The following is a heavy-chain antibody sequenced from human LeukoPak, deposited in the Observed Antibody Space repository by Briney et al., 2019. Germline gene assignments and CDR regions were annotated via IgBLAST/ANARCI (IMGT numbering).Heavy chain of an antibody. D-gene: IGHD3-3*01. Sequence: SETLSLTCSVSGGSISSGGYYWSWIRQTPGKGLEWIGYIYHSGSTNYNPSLKSRVTMSLDTSKNQFSLKLSSVTAADTAVYYCARVRKDFWSGINMDVWGKGTTVTVSS. CDR2: IYHSGST. CDR1: GGSISSGGYY. V-gene: IGHV4-61*08. CDR3: ARVRKDFWSGINMDV. J-gene: IGHJ6*03.